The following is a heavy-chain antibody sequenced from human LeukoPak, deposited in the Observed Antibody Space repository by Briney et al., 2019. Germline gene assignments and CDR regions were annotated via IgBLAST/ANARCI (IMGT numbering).Heavy chain of an antibody. CDR1: GGSISSYY. J-gene: IGHJ5*02. D-gene: IGHD6-13*01. CDR3: ARDASIAAAGDNWFDP. Sequence: SETLSLTCTVSGGSISSYYWSWIRQPAGKGLDWIGRIYTSGSTNYNPSLKSRVTMSVDTSKNQFSLKLSSVTAADTAVYYCARDASIAAAGDNWFDPWGQGTLVTVSS. CDR2: IYTSGST. V-gene: IGHV4-4*07.